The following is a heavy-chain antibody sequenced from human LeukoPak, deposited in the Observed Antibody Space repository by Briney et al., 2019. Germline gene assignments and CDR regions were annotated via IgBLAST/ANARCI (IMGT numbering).Heavy chain of an antibody. CDR1: GYTFTGYY. V-gene: IGHV1-8*02. CDR2: MNPNSGNT. Sequence: ASVKVSCKASGYTFTGYYMHWVRQAPGQGLEWMGWMNPNSGNTGYAQKFQGRVTMTRNTSISTAYMELSSLRSEDTAVYYCARRMGLRHGGYAYWGQGTLVTVSS. D-gene: IGHD5-12*01. J-gene: IGHJ4*02. CDR3: ARRMGLRHGGYAY.